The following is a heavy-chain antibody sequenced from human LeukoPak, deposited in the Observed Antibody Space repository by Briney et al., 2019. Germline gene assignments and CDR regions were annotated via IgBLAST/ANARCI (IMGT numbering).Heavy chain of an antibody. Sequence: GGCLLLSCAASGFTFSSYDMHWVRQATGKGLEWVSAIGTAGDTYYPGSVKGRFTISRENAKNSLYLQMNSLRAEDTAVYYCARYSSSGEFDYWGQGTLVTVSS. V-gene: IGHV3-13*01. D-gene: IGHD6-13*01. CDR1: GFTFSSYD. CDR3: ARYSSSGEFDY. J-gene: IGHJ4*02. CDR2: IGTAGDT.